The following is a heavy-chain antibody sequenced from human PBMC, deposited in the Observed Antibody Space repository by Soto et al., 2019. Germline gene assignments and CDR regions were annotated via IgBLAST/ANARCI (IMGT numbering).Heavy chain of an antibody. J-gene: IGHJ4*02. CDR1: GFSLSTSGVG. Sequence: QITLKESGPTLVKPTQTLTLTCTFSGFSLSTSGVGVGWIRQPPGKALEWLALIYWDDDKRYSPSLKSRLTITKDTSKNQVVLTMTNMDPVDTATYYCAHKTMVRDQIGHFDYWGQGTLVTVSS. V-gene: IGHV2-5*02. CDR2: IYWDDDK. CDR3: AHKTMVRDQIGHFDY. D-gene: IGHD3-10*01.